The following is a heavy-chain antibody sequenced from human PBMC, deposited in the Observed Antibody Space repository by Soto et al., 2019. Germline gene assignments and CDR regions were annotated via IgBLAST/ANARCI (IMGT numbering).Heavy chain of an antibody. CDR2: ISYYVSNK. J-gene: IGHJ3*02. V-gene: IGHV3-30-3*01. D-gene: IGHD6-19*01. CDR1: GFTFSSYA. Sequence: PWGSLRLSCAASGFTFSSYAMHWVRQAPGKGLEWVAVISYYVSNKYYADSVKGRFTISRDNSKNTLYLQMNSLRAEDTAVYYCARDASEGIAVTHAGDACDIWGQGTMVIVSS. CDR3: ARDASEGIAVTHAGDACDI.